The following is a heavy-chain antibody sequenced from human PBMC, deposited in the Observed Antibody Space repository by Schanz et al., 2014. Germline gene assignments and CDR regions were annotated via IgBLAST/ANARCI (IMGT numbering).Heavy chain of an antibody. CDR2: MNPDSGNT. J-gene: IGHJ4*02. Sequence: VQLEQSGAEVKKPGSSVKVSCKASGYTFTSYDFNWVRQAPGQGLEWMGWMNPDSGNTGYAQKFQGRVTMTRNTSISTAYMELSSLRFDDTAVYYCARDFSAYVGNYFDYWGQGTLVTVSS. CDR1: GYTFTSYD. D-gene: IGHD5-12*01. V-gene: IGHV1-8*01. CDR3: ARDFSAYVGNYFDY.